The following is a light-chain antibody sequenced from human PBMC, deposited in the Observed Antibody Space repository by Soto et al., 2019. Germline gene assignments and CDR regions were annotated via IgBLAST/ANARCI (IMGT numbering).Light chain of an antibody. Sequence: IQMTQSPSTLAASVGDRVAITCRARPSINSPLAWHQWAPRKAPKLLIFDASSLEGGVSSRFSGSGAGTEFTLIISSLQPDDFATYYCQQYDSSSPTFGQGTKVDIK. CDR2: DAS. CDR3: QQYDSSSPT. V-gene: IGKV1-5*01. CDR1: PSINSP. J-gene: IGKJ1*01.